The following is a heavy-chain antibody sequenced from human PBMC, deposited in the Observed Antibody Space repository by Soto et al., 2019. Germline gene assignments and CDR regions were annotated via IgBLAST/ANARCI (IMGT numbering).Heavy chain of an antibody. J-gene: IGHJ4*02. V-gene: IGHV1-69*01. CDR3: ARGPYYDFWKGFAHFDY. CDR2: IIPVFGTP. CDR1: GDTFNIYA. D-gene: IGHD3-3*01. Sequence: QVQLEQSGAEVKKPGSSVKVPCKTSGDTFNIYAISWVRQAPGQGLEWMGGIIPVFGTPSYAQKFRDRVTITADESTSTAHMELRILTAEDTAVYYCARGPYYDFWKGFAHFDYGGQETLVTVSS.